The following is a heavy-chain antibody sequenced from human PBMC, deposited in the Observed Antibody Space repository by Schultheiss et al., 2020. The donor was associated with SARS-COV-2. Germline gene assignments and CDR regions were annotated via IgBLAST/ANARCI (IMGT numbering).Heavy chain of an antibody. V-gene: IGHV1-18*01. CDR2: ISAYNGNT. D-gene: IGHD2-2*02. J-gene: IGHJ6*03. CDR3: ARVYCSSTSCYNGYYYYMDV. CDR1: GYTFTSYG. Sequence: ASVKVSCKASGYTFTSYGISWVRQAPGQGLEWMGWISAYNGNTNYAQKLQGRVTITADKSTSTAYMELSSLRSEDTAVYYCARVYCSSTSCYNGYYYYMDVWGKGTTVTVSS.